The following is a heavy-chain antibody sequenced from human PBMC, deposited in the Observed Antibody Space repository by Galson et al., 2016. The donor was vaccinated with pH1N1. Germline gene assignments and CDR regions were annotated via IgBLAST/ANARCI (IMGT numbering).Heavy chain of an antibody. J-gene: IGHJ4*02. CDR2: INPTGGST. CDR3: ARADIGDYVGYFDY. Sequence: VKVSCKASGNTFTTYQMHWVRPAPGQGLEWMGIINPTGGSTRYAQKFQGRVTMTRDTSTSTVYMELSTLRSEDTAVYYCARADIGDYVGYFDYWGQGAWSPSPQ. V-gene: IGHV1-46*01. D-gene: IGHD4-17*01. CDR1: GNTFTTYQ.